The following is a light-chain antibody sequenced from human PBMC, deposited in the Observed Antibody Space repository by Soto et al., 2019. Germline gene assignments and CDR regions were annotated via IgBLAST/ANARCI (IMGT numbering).Light chain of an antibody. V-gene: IGKV1-5*03. CDR1: QSISSW. J-gene: IGKJ5*01. Sequence: DIQMTQSPSTLSASVGDRVTITCRASQSISSWLAWYQQKPGKAPNLLIYKASSLESGVPSRFSGSGSGTEFTLTINSRQPDDFATYYCQQYNTYPITFGQGTRLDIK. CDR2: KAS. CDR3: QQYNTYPIT.